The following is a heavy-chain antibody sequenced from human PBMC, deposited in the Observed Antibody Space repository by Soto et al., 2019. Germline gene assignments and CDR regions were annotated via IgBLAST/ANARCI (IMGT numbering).Heavy chain of an antibody. J-gene: IGHJ4*01. CDR1: GFTFSDYA. CDR3: ARDGGFSYGFDYYFDY. Sequence: LRLSCVASGFTFSDYAVHWVRLAPSKGLEWVAMISYDGYNSYSADSVKGRFTISRDNSKNTLFLQMDSLRPDDTAIYYCARDGGFSYGFDYYFDYWGHGTLVTVSS. CDR2: ISYDGYNS. V-gene: IGHV3-30-3*01. D-gene: IGHD3-16*01.